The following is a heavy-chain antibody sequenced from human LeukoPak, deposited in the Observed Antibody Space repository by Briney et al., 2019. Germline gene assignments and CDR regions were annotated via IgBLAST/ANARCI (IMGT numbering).Heavy chain of an antibody. V-gene: IGHV3-53*01. CDR1: GFTVSSNY. J-gene: IGHJ4*02. D-gene: IGHD3-22*01. Sequence: GGSLRLSCAASGFTVSSNYMSWVRQAPGKGLEWVSVIYSGGSTYHADSVKGRFTISRDNSKNTLYLQMNSLRAEDTAVYYCARDASYDSSGYYLDYWGQGTLVTVSS. CDR3: ARDASYDSSGYYLDY. CDR2: IYSGGST.